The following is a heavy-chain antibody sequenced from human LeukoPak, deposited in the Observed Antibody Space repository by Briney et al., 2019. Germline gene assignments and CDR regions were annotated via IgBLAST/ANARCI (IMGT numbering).Heavy chain of an antibody. V-gene: IGHV3-53*01. J-gene: IGHJ4*02. CDR3: AREGGRHPPDY. D-gene: IGHD3-16*01. CDR2: IYSGGST. Sequence: GRSLRLSCAASGLTFSSYAMHWVRQAPGKGLEWVSVIYSGGSTYYADSVKGRFTISRDNSKNTLYLQMNSLRAEDTAVYYCAREGGRHPPDYWGQGTLVTVSS. CDR1: GLTFSSYA.